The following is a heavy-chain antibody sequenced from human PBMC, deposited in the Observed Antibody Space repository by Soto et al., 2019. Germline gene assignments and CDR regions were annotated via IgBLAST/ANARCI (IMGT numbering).Heavy chain of an antibody. J-gene: IGHJ4*02. CDR2: IYYSGST. CDR1: GGSISSGDYY. V-gene: IGHV4-30-4*01. D-gene: IGHD4-17*01. Sequence: QVQLQESGPGLVKPSQTLSLTCTVSGGSISSGDYYWSWIRQPPGKGLEWIGYIYYSGSTYYNPSLKSRVTXXVXTXXNQFSLKLSSVTAADTAVYYCASLDYAVDTANFDYWGQGTLVTVSS. CDR3: ASLDYAVDTANFDY.